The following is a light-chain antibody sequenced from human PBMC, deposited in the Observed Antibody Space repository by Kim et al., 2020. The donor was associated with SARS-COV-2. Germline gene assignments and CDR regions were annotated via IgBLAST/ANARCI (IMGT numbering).Light chain of an antibody. CDR3: QQYGSSPPIT. V-gene: IGKV3-20*01. J-gene: IGKJ5*01. CDR2: GES. Sequence: IVLTQSPGTLSLSPGERATLSCRASPSVSSSYLAWYQQKPGQAPRLLIYGESSRATGIPDRFSGSGSGTDFTLTISRLEPEDFAVYFCQQYGSSPPITFGQGTRLEIK. CDR1: PSVSSSY.